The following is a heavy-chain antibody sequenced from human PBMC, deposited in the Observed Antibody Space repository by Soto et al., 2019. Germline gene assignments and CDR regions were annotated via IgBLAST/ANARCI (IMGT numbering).Heavy chain of an antibody. J-gene: IGHJ4*02. D-gene: IGHD1-7*01. CDR1: GFTFTSSA. Sequence: SVKVSCKASGFTFTSSAVQWVRQARGQRLEWIGWIVVGSGNTNYAQKFQERVTITRDMSTSTAYMELSSLRSEDTAVYYCAAPEGELELTFGYWGQGTLVTVSS. CDR3: AAPEGELELTFGY. CDR2: IVVGSGNT. V-gene: IGHV1-58*01.